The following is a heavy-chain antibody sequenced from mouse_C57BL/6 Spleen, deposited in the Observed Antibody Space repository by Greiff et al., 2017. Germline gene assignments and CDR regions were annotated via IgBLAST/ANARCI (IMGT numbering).Heavy chain of an antibody. J-gene: IGHJ1*03. CDR3: ARHEEGHWYFDV. CDR2: FYPGSGSI. CDR1: GYTFTEYT. V-gene: IGHV1-62-2*01. Sequence: VQGVESGAELVKPGASVKLSCKASGYTFTEYTIHWVKQRSGQGLEWIGWFYPGSGSIKYNEKFKDKATLTADKSSSTVYMELSRLTSEDSSVYFCARHEEGHWYFDVWGTGTTVTVSS.